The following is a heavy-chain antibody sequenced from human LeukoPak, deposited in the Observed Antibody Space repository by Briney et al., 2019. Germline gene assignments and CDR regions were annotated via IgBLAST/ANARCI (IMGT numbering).Heavy chain of an antibody. D-gene: IGHD2/OR15-2a*01. V-gene: IGHV4-4*07. CDR1: GASISSHY. J-gene: IGHJ5*02. CDR2: IYNTGSA. CDR3: ARDVFFRAHNWFDP. Sequence: PSETLSLTCNVSGASISSHYWNWIRQPAGKGLEWIGRIYNTGSANYNPSLKSRVTMSLDTSRNQISLKLTFVTAADTAVYYCARDVFFRAHNWFDPWGQGTLVTVSS.